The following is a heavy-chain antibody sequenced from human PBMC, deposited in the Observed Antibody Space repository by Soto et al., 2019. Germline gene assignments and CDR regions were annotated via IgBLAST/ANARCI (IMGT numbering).Heavy chain of an antibody. CDR3: ASSGLRYFDWLLL. CDR1: DFTFSNAW. D-gene: IGHD3-9*01. J-gene: IGHJ4*02. V-gene: IGHV3-15*07. Sequence: PGGSLRLSCAASDFTFSNAWMNWVRQAPGKGLEWVGRIKTKTDGGTTDYATPVKGRFTISRDDSKNTLYLQMNSLKSEDTAVYYCASSGLRYFDWLLLWGQGTLVTVSS. CDR2: IKTKTDGGTT.